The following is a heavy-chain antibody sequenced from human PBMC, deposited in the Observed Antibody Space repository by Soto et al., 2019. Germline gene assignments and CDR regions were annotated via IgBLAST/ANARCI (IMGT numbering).Heavy chain of an antibody. CDR3: ARGIVVVPAAKFYYYYGMDV. CDR1: GGTFSSYA. CDR2: IIPIFGTA. J-gene: IGHJ6*02. D-gene: IGHD2-2*01. V-gene: IGHV1-69*13. Sequence: SVKVSCKASGGTFSSYAISWVRQAPGQGLEWMGGIIPIFGTANYAQKFQGRVTITADESTSTAYMELSSLRSEDTAVYYCARGIVVVPAAKFYYYYGMDVWGQGTTVTVSS.